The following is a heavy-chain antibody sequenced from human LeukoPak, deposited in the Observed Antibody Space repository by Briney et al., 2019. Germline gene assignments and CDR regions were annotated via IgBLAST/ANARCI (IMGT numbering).Heavy chain of an antibody. V-gene: IGHV1-18*01. CDR2: ISAYNGNT. J-gene: IGHJ3*02. D-gene: IGHD3-22*01. CDR3: AYDSSGYPARGDAFDI. Sequence: WASVKVSCKPSGYTFTSYGISWVRPAPGQGLEWMGWISAYNGNTNYAQKLQGRVTMTTDTSTSTAYMELRSLRSDDTAVYYCAYDSSGYPARGDAFDIWGQGTMVTVSS. CDR1: GYTFTSYG.